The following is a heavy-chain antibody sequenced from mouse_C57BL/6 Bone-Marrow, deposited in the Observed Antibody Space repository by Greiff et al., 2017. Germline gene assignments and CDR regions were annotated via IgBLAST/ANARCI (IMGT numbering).Heavy chain of an antibody. Sequence: EVQLQQSGPGMVKPSQSLSLTCTVTGYSITSGYDWHWIRHFPGNKLEWMGYISYSGSTNYNPSLKSRISITHDTSKNHFFLKLNSVTTEDTATYYCARGYSNVFDYWGQGTTLTVSS. J-gene: IGHJ2*01. D-gene: IGHD2-5*01. CDR2: ISYSGST. CDR3: ARGYSNVFDY. V-gene: IGHV3-1*01. CDR1: GYSITSGYD.